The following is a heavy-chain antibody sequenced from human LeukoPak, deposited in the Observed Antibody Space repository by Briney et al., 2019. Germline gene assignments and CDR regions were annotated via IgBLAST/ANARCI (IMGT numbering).Heavy chain of an antibody. CDR1: GFTFNNYA. J-gene: IGHJ4*02. D-gene: IGHD3-22*01. Sequence: GGSLRLSCAASGFTFNNYAMSWVRQAPGKGLEWVSTISGSGDSTYYADSVKGRFTISRDNSKNTLYLQMNSLRAEDTAVYYCASLGGYYDPPLDYWGQGTLVTVSS. V-gene: IGHV3-23*01. CDR3: ASLGGYYDPPLDY. CDR2: ISGSGDST.